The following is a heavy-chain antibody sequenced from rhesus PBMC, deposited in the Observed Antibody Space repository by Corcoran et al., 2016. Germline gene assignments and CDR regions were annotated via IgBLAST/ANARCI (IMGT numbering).Heavy chain of an antibody. D-gene: IGHD1-1*01. CDR2: ISGSGGIT. V-gene: IGHV4-173*01. CDR1: GGSISSNY. CDR3: ARGASWKFYV. Sequence: QVQLQESGPGLVKPSETLFLTGAVSGGSISSNYWSWIRKPPGKGLEWIRRISGSGGITHYHPSLKSRVTISTDTSKNQFSLKLSSVTAANTAVYYCARGASWKFYVWGPGVLVTVSS. J-gene: IGHJ5-1*01.